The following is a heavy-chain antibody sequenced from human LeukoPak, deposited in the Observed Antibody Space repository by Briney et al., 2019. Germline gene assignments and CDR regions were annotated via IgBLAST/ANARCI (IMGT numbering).Heavy chain of an antibody. CDR3: AREESGGYFDY. J-gene: IGHJ4*02. CDR2: INPSGTNT. CDR1: GYTFTSYY. D-gene: IGHD2-8*02. Sequence: ASVKVSCKASGYTFTSYYMHWVRQAPGQGLEWMGLINPSGTNTNYAQKFRGRVTMTRDTSTSTVYMDLSSLRSEDTAMYFCAREESGGYFDYWGRGTPVTVSS. V-gene: IGHV1-46*01.